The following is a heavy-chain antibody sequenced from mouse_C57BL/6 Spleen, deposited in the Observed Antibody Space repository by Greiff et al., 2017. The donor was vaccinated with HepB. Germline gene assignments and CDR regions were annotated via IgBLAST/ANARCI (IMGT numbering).Heavy chain of an antibody. CDR1: GYTFTSYW. Sequence: VQLQQPGAELVRPGTSVKLSCKASGYTFTSYWMHWVKQRPGQGLEWIGVIDPSDSYTNYNQKFKGKATLTVDTSSSTAYMQLSSLTSEDSAVYYCARGGRFITTVVGDYWGQGTTLTVSS. D-gene: IGHD1-1*01. V-gene: IGHV1-59*01. J-gene: IGHJ2*01. CDR2: IDPSDSYT. CDR3: ARGGRFITTVVGDY.